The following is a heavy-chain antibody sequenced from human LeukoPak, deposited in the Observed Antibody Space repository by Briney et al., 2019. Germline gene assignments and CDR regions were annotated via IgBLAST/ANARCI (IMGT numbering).Heavy chain of an antibody. V-gene: IGHV3-64*02. CDR1: GFTFSSYT. D-gene: IGHD1-26*01. CDR2: IISNGGRT. J-gene: IGHJ6*03. Sequence: GGSLTLSCAASGFTFSSYTMVWVRQAPGKGLEYVAAIISNGGRTHYTDAVKGRFTISRDNSENTVFLQMGSLRADDMAVYYCARVKMGATISDFYYYYRDVWGKGTTVTVSS. CDR3: ARVKMGATISDFYYYYRDV.